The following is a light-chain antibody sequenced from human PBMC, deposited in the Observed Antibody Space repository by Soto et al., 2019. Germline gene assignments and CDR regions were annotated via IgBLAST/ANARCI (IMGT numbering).Light chain of an antibody. CDR2: KVS. V-gene: IGKV2-30*01. CDR3: IQGTHWPYT. Sequence: VVLTQSPLTLSVTVGQPASISCRSSQSLVYHGGSSYLNWFQQRPGQSPRRLIYKVSNRDSGAPDRFSGSGSGTDFTLTISRVEAEDVGIYYCIQGTHWPYTIGQGTILEIK. CDR1: QSLVYHGGSSY. J-gene: IGKJ2*01.